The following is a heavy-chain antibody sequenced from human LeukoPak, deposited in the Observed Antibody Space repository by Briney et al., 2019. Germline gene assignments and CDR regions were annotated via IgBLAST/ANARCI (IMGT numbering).Heavy chain of an antibody. V-gene: IGHV4-34*01. CDR1: GGSFSVYY. CDR3: ARARWLRLSWFDP. D-gene: IGHD5-12*01. J-gene: IGHJ5*02. Sequence: SETLSLTCAVYGGSFSVYYWSWIRQPPGKGLEWIGEINHSGSTNYNPSLKSRVTISVDTSKNQFSLRLSSVTAADTAVYYCARARWLRLSWFDPWGQGTLVTVSS. CDR2: INHSGST.